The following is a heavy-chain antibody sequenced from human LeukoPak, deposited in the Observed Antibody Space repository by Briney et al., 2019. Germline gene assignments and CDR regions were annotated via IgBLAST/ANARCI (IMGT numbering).Heavy chain of an antibody. J-gene: IGHJ4*02. CDR1: GGSISSSSYY. Sequence: SETLSLTCTVSGGSISSSSYYWGWIRQPPGKGLEWIGSIYYSGSTYYNPSLKSRVTISVDTSKNQFSLKLSSVTAADTAVYYCARRLRSGATPIYFDYWGQGTLVTVSS. CDR3: ARRLRSGATPIYFDY. D-gene: IGHD3-10*01. V-gene: IGHV4-39*01. CDR2: IYYSGST.